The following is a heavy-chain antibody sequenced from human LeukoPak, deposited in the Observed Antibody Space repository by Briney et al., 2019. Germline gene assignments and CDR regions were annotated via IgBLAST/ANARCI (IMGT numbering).Heavy chain of an antibody. Sequence: GGSLRLSCAASGFTFSSYAMSWVRQAPGKGLEWVSAISGSGGSTYYADSVKGRFTISRDNAKNSLYLQMNSLRAEDTAIYYCTKSEGVATMAIFDYWGQGTLVTVSS. D-gene: IGHD3-10*01. V-gene: IGHV3-23*01. CDR3: TKSEGVATMAIFDY. J-gene: IGHJ4*02. CDR1: GFTFSSYA. CDR2: ISGSGGST.